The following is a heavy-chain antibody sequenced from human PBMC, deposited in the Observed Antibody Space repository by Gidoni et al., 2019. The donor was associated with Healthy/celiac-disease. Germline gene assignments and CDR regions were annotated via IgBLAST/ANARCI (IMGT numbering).Heavy chain of an antibody. CDR3: ASSLTPYSSSSTVPRVYYYYYYMDV. Sequence: QVQLVQSGAEVKKPGSSVKVSCKASGGTFSSYAISWVRQAPGQGLEWMGGIIPIFGTANYAQKFQGRVTITADESTSTAYMELSSLRSEDTAVYYCASSLTPYSSSSTVPRVYYYYYYMDVWGKGTTVTVSS. D-gene: IGHD6-6*01. J-gene: IGHJ6*03. CDR2: IIPIFGTA. V-gene: IGHV1-69*01. CDR1: GGTFSSYA.